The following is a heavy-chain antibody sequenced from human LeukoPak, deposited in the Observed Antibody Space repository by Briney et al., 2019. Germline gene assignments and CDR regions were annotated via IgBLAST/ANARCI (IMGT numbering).Heavy chain of an antibody. CDR3: AGRLGA. D-gene: IGHD7-27*01. Sequence: GGSLRLSCAASGFTFSDYTMSWIRQAPGKGLEWISSISSSGNVIFYADSVKGRFTISWDNAKSSLYLQMSSLRAEDTAVYYCAGRLGAWGQGTLVTVSS. CDR1: GFTFSDYT. CDR2: ISSSGNVI. V-gene: IGHV3-11*01. J-gene: IGHJ5*02.